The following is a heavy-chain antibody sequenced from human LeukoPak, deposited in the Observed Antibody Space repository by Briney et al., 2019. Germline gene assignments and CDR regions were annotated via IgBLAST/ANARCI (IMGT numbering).Heavy chain of an antibody. CDR1: GYSISSGYY. V-gene: IGHV4-38-2*02. J-gene: IGHJ4*02. CDR2: IYHSGST. Sequence: SETLSLTCTVSGYSISSGYYWGWIRQPPGKGLEWIGSIYHSGSTYYNPSLKSRVTISVDTSKNQFSLKLSSVTAADTAVYYCARGRGYCSGGSCHVYFDYWGQGTLVTVSS. CDR3: ARGRGYCSGGSCHVYFDY. D-gene: IGHD2-15*01.